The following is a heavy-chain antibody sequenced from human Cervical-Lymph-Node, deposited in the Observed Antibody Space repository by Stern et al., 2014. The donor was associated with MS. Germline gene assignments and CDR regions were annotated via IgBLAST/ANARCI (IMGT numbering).Heavy chain of an antibody. CDR1: GYTFIRYY. V-gene: IGHV1-46*01. Sequence: QVQLVQSGAQVKKPGASVKVSCKGSGYTFIRYYIHWVRQAPGQGLEWMGIFNVKGGTERSAQKFQGSVTMVSDTSTSTVSMELSSLRSEDTAAYYCATLYDSSGNYGMEVWGQGTTVIVPS. CDR3: ATLYDSSGNYGMEV. CDR2: FNVKGGTE. D-gene: IGHD5/OR15-5a*01. J-gene: IGHJ6*02.